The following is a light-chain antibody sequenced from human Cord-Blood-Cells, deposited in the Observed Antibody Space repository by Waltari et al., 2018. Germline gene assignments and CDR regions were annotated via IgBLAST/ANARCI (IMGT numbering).Light chain of an antibody. CDR2: YDS. Sequence: SYVLTQPPSVSVAPGKTARITCWGNNIGSKSVNWYQQKPGQAPVLVIYYDSDRPSGIPERFSGSNSGNTATLTISRVEAGDEADYYCQVWDSSSDHVVFGGGTKLTVL. CDR1: NIGSKS. J-gene: IGLJ2*01. V-gene: IGLV3-21*04. CDR3: QVWDSSSDHVV.